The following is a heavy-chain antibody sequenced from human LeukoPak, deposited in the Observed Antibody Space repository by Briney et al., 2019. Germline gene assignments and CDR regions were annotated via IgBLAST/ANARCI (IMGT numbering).Heavy chain of an antibody. J-gene: IGHJ4*02. CDR2: TNADSSTI. Sequence: GGSLRLSCAASGFTFSTYNMNWVRQAPGKGLEWISYTNADSSTIQYADSVRGRFTTSRDNAKNSLYLQMNSLRAGDTAVYYCVRDNSRGQSLGVIYWGQGSLVTVSS. CDR1: GFTFSTYN. D-gene: IGHD3-22*01. CDR3: VRDNSRGQSLGVIY. V-gene: IGHV3-48*01.